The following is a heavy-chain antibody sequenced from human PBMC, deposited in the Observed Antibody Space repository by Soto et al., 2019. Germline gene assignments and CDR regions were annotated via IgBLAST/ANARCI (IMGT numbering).Heavy chain of an antibody. CDR3: ARSSVVVTALDY. V-gene: IGHV1-3*01. CDR1: GYTFTSYA. CDR2: INAGNGNT. D-gene: IGHD2-21*02. J-gene: IGHJ4*02. Sequence: ASVKVSCKASGYTFTSYAMHWVRQAPGQRLEWMGWINAGNGNTKYSQKFQGRVTITRDTSASTAYMELSSLRSEDTAVYYCARSSVVVTALDYWGQGTLVTVSS.